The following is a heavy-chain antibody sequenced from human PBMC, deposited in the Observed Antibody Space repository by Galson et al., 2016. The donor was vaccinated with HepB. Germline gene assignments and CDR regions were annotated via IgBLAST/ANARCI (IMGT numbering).Heavy chain of an antibody. CDR1: GYSFTSYW. CDR2: IDPSDSYT. Sequence: QSGAEVKKPGESVRISCKGSGYSFTSYWITWVRQMPGKGLEWMGRIDPSDSYTNYSPSFQGHVTISADKSITTAYLEWGSLKASDTAIYYCARRGWGNGGFDYWGQGTLVTVSS. CDR3: ARRGWGNGGFDY. J-gene: IGHJ4*02. V-gene: IGHV5-10-1*01. D-gene: IGHD7-27*01.